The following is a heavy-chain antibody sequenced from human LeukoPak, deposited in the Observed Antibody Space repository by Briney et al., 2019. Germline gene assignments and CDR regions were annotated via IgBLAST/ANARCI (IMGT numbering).Heavy chain of an antibody. CDR1: GYTFTSYD. J-gene: IGHJ4*02. CDR3: ARGDYGDRNDY. CDR2: MNPNSGNT. Sequence: ASVKVSCKASGYTFTSYDINWVRQATGQGLEWMGWMNPNSGNTGYAQKFQGRVTMTRNTSISTAYMELTILRSDDTAVYYCARGDYGDRNDYWGQGTLITVSS. D-gene: IGHD4-17*01. V-gene: IGHV1-8*01.